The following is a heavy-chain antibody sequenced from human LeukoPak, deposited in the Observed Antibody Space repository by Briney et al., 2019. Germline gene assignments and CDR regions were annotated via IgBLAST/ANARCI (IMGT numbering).Heavy chain of an antibody. CDR3: TRDSELELRGFDY. CDR2: TYYRSKWYN. J-gene: IGHJ4*02. V-gene: IGHV6-1*01. CDR1: GDSVSSNSAG. Sequence: SQTLSLTCAISGDSVSSNSAGWNWLRQSPSRGLEWLGRTYYRSKWYNDYAVSVKSLITINPDTSKNQFSLQLNSVTPEDTAVYYCTRDSELELRGFDYWGQGTLVTVSS. D-gene: IGHD1-7*01.